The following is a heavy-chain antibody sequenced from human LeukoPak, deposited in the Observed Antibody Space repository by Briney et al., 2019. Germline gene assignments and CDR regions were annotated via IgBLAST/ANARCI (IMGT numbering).Heavy chain of an antibody. CDR2: ISRSSSYI. Sequence: PGGSLRLSCAASGFTFSSYGMHWVRQAPGKGLEWVSSISRSSSYIYYADSVKGRLTISRDNAKNSLYLQMNSLRAEDTAVYYCWVVAASYGMDVWGKGTTDTVSS. CDR3: WVVAASYGMDV. J-gene: IGHJ6*04. V-gene: IGHV3-21*01. CDR1: GFTFSSYG. D-gene: IGHD2-15*01.